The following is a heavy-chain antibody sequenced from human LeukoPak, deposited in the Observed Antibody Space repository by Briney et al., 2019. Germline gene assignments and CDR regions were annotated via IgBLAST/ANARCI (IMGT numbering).Heavy chain of an antibody. D-gene: IGHD3-9*01. V-gene: IGHV4-59*08. CDR3: ARQHYDILTGHYAPTFFDY. CDR2: MYYSGST. J-gene: IGHJ4*02. Sequence: SETLSLTCTVSGGSISYCYWSWIRQPPGKGLEWIGYMYYSGSTNYNPSLKSRVTISVETSKNQFSLKLSSVTAADTAVYYCARQHYDILTGHYAPTFFDYWGQGTLVTVSS. CDR1: GGSISYCY.